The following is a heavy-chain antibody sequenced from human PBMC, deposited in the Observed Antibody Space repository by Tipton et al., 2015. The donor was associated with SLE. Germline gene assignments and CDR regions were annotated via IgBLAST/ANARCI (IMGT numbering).Heavy chain of an antibody. CDR1: GGSFSGYY. D-gene: IGHD2-2*01. CDR3: ARPYCSSTSCYFDY. J-gene: IGHJ4*02. CDR2: INHSGST. V-gene: IGHV4-34*01. Sequence: TLSLTCTVYGGSFSGYYWTWIRQPPGKGLEWIGEINHSGSTNYNPSLKSRVTISVDTSNNQFFLRLSSVTAADTAVYYCARPYCSSTSCYFDYWGQGTLVTVSS.